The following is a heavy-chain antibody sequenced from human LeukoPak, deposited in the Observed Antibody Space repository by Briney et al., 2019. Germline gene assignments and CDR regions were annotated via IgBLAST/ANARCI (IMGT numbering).Heavy chain of an antibody. CDR1: GGSFSGYY. CDR2: INHSGST. V-gene: IGHV4-34*01. D-gene: IGHD4-17*01. Sequence: ETLSLTCAVYGGSFSGYYWSWIRQPPGKGLEWIGEINHSGSTNYNPSLKSRVTISVDTSKNQFSLKLSSVTAADTAVYYCARGRVTTVTSGYFDLWGRGTLVTVSS. CDR3: ARGRVTTVTSGYFDL. J-gene: IGHJ2*01.